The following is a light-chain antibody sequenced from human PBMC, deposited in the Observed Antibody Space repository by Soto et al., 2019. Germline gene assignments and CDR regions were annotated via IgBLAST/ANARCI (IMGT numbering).Light chain of an antibody. J-gene: IGKJ5*01. V-gene: IGKV3D-20*02. CDR1: QSVSSSY. CDR3: QQRSNWPIT. Sequence: EIVFTHSPGTLSLSPGERATLSCRASQSVSSSYLAWFQQKPGQAPRLLIYGASSRATGIPARFSGSGSGTDFTLTISSLEPEDFAVYYCQQRSNWPITFGQGTRLEIK. CDR2: GAS.